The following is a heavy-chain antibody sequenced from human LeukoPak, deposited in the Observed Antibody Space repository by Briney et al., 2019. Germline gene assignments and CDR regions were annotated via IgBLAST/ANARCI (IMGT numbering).Heavy chain of an antibody. CDR2: ISYDGSNK. J-gene: IGHJ3*02. Sequence: GGSLRLSGADPRFTFSSYAVHCVRQAPGKGLEWVAVISYDGSNKYYADSVKGRFTISRDNSKNTLYLQMNSLRAKDTAADDTAGYYCSEVSGYVVGNGFDIWGQGTMVTVSS. CDR1: RFTFSSYA. V-gene: IGHV3-30-3*01. D-gene: IGHD3-9*01. CDR3: AGYYCSEVSGYVVGNGFDI.